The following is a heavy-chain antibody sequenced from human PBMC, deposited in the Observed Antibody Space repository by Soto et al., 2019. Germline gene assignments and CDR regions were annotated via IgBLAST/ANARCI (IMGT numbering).Heavy chain of an antibody. J-gene: IGHJ6*02. Sequence: QVQLQQWGAGLLKPSETLSLTCAVYGGSFSGYYWSWIRQPPGKGLEWIGEINHSGSTNYNPSLKSRVTISVDTSKNQFSLKLSSVTAADTAVYYCARGGPAGYYYGSGSYWRPKNYDYYGMDVWGQGTTVTVSS. CDR3: ARGGPAGYYYGSGSYWRPKNYDYYGMDV. D-gene: IGHD3-10*01. V-gene: IGHV4-34*01. CDR2: INHSGST. CDR1: GGSFSGYY.